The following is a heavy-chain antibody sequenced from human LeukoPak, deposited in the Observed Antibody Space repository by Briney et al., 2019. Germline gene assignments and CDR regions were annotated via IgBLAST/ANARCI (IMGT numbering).Heavy chain of an antibody. Sequence: GGSLRLSCVASGFTFNLHWMSWVRQAPGKGLEWVANINQDGSEKYYLDSVRGRFTISRDNAKNLLYLQMNSLRAEDTAVYYCARTDSGVIMLCTIRSAFWGQGTLVTVSS. V-gene: IGHV3-7*01. CDR3: ARTDSGVIMLCTIRSAF. CDR2: INQDGSEK. CDR1: GFTFNLHW. J-gene: IGHJ4*02. D-gene: IGHD3-16*01.